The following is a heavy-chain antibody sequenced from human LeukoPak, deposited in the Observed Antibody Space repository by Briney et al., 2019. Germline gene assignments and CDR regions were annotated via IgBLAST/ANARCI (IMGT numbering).Heavy chain of an antibody. Sequence: SQTLSLTCTVSGGSISSGDYYWSWIRQPPGKGLEWIGYIYYSGSTNYNPSLKSRVTLSVDTSKNQFSLKLNSVTAADTAVYYCASSLVVVKAFDIWGQGTMVTVSS. CDR3: ASSLVVVKAFDI. V-gene: IGHV4-30-4*08. D-gene: IGHD3-22*01. J-gene: IGHJ3*02. CDR1: GGSISSGDYY. CDR2: IYYSGST.